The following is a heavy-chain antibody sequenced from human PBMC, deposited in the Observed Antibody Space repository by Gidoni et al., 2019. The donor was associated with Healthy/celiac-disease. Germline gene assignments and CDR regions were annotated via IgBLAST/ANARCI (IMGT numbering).Heavy chain of an antibody. V-gene: IGHV1-2*02. J-gene: IGHJ4*02. CDR2: INPNRGGT. D-gene: IGHD3-22*01. Sequence: QVQLVQSGAEVKKPGASVKVSCKASGYTFTGDYMHWVRQAPGQGLEWMGWINPNRGGTNYAQKFQGRVTMTRDTSISTAYMELSRLRSDDTAVYYCASRAQSYYYDSSGYYAFDYWGQGTLVTVSS. CDR1: GYTFTGDY. CDR3: ASRAQSYYYDSSGYYAFDY.